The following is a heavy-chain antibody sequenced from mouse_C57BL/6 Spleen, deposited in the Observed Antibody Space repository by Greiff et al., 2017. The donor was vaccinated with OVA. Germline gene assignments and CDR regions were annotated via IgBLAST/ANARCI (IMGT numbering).Heavy chain of an antibody. CDR2: IYPGDGDT. D-gene: IGHD1-1*01. V-gene: IGHV1-80*01. CDR1: GYAFSSYW. CDR3: ASLTVVADWFAY. Sequence: VKLQESGAELVKPGASVKISCKASGYAFSSYWMNWVKQRPGKGLEWIGQIYPGDGDTNYNGKFKGKATLTADKSSSTAYMQLSSLTSEDSAVYFCASLTVVADWFAYWGQGTLVTVSA. J-gene: IGHJ3*01.